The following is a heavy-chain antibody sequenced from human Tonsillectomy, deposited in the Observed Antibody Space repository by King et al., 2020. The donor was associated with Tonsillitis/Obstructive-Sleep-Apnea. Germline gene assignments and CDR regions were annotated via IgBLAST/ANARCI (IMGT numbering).Heavy chain of an antibody. V-gene: IGHV2-5*02. CDR2: IYWDDDK. Sequence: ITLKESGPTLVKPTQTLTLTCTFSGFSLSTSGVGVGWIRQPPGKALEWLALIYWDDDKRYSPSLKSRLTITKDTSKNQVVLTMTNMDPVDTATYYCAHNSLTQYCSSTSCYIDRERDAFDIWGQGTMVTVSS. CDR3: AHNSLTQYCSSTSCYIDRERDAFDI. J-gene: IGHJ3*02. D-gene: IGHD2-2*02. CDR1: GFSLSTSGVG.